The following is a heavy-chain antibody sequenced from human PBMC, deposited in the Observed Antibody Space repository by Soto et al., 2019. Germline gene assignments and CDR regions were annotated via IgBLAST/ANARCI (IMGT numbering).Heavy chain of an antibody. CDR1: GGSISSSSYY. D-gene: IGHD3-16*02. CDR3: ARQAVEYDYVWGSYRYPLYYHGMDV. J-gene: IGHJ6*02. V-gene: IGHV4-39*01. Sequence: PSETLSLTCTVSGGSISSSSYYWGWIRQPPGKGLEWIGSIYYSGSTYYNPSLKSRVTISVDTSKNQFSLKLSSVTAADTAVYYCARQAVEYDYVWGSYRYPLYYHGMDVWGQGTTVTVSS. CDR2: IYYSGST.